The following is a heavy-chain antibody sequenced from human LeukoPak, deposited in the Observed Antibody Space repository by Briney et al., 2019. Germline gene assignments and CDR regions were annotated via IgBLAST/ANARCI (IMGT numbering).Heavy chain of an antibody. D-gene: IGHD1-26*01. J-gene: IGHJ6*02. CDR3: AAPGIVGAMNYYYYGMDV. V-gene: IGHV1-58*02. Sequence: ASVKVSCKASGYTFTSYDINWVRQATGQGLEWIGWIVVGSGNTNYAQKFQERVTITRDMSTSTAYMELSSLRSEDTAVYYCAAPGIVGAMNYYYYGMDVWGPGTTVTVSS. CDR1: GYTFTSYD. CDR2: IVVGSGNT.